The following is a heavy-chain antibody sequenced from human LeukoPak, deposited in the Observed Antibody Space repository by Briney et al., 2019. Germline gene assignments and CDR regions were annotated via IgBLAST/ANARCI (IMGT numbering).Heavy chain of an antibody. CDR2: IYPGDSDT. CDR1: GYSFTSYW. CDR3: ARTGYDGWFDP. V-gene: IGHV5-51*01. J-gene: IGHJ5*02. Sequence: GESLKISCKSSGYSFTSYWIGWVPPMPGKGLEWMGIIYPGDSDTRYSPSFQGQVTISADKSISAAYLQWSSLKASDTAMYYCARTGYDGWFDPWGQGTLVTVSS. D-gene: IGHD5-12*01.